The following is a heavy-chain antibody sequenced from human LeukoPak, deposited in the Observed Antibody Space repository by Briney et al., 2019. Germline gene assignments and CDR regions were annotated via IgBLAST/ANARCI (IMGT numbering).Heavy chain of an antibody. V-gene: IGHV3-48*01. D-gene: IGHD4-17*01. CDR1: GFTFSSYS. J-gene: IGHJ5*02. Sequence: GGSLRLSCAASGFTFSSYSMNWVRQAPGKGLEWVSYISSSSSTIYYADSVKGRFTISRDNAKNSLYLQMNSLRAEDTAVYYCARVYGDNWFDPWGQGTLVTVSS. CDR3: ARVYGDNWFDP. CDR2: ISSSSSTI.